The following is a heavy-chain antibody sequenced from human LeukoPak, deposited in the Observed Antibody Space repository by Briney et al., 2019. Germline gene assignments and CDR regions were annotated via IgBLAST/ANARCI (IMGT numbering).Heavy chain of an antibody. Sequence: GGSLRLSCAASGFTFSDYAMNWVRQAPGKGLEWVSYISSSGSTIYYADSVKGRFTISRDNAKNSLYLQMNSLRAEDTAVYYCARDAPYYYGSGSYRGENWFDPWGQGTLVTVSS. CDR2: ISSSGSTI. J-gene: IGHJ5*02. CDR1: GFTFSDYA. D-gene: IGHD3-10*01. CDR3: ARDAPYYYGSGSYRGENWFDP. V-gene: IGHV3-48*03.